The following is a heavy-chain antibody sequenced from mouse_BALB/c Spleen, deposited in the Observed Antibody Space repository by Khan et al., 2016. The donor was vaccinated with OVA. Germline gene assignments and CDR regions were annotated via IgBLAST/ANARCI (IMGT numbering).Heavy chain of an antibody. V-gene: IGHV1S29*02. CDR3: ANGNYFDY. Sequence: EVQLQESGPELVKRGASVKISCKASGYTFTDYIMHWVKQSHGESLEWIGYIYPYNGDSGYNQKFESKATLSVDNSSSTAYMELRSLTSEDSAVYFCANGNYFDYWGQGTTLTVSA. D-gene: IGHD2-1*01. J-gene: IGHJ2*01. CDR1: GYTFTDYI. CDR2: IYPYNGDS.